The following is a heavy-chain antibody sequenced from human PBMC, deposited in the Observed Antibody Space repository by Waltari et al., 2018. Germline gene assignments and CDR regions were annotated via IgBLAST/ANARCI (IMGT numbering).Heavy chain of an antibody. CDR1: GFTFSSYA. CDR2: IYSGGSST. CDR3: AKGGDYYYYYMDV. Sequence: EVQLLESGGGLVQPGGSLRLSCAASGFTFSSYAMSWVRQAPGKGLEWVSVIYSGGSSTYYADSVKGRFTISRDNSKNTLYLQMNSLRAEDTAVYYCAKGGDYYYYYMDVWGKGTTVTVSS. D-gene: IGHD3-10*01. J-gene: IGHJ6*03. V-gene: IGHV3-23*03.